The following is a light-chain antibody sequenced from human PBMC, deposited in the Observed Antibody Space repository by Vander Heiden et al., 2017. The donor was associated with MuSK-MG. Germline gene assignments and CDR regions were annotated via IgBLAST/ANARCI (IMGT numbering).Light chain of an antibody. Sequence: AIRMTQSPSSFSATTGDRVTITCRASQGISTYLAWYQQKPGKAPELLIYAASTLQSGVPSRFSGSGSGTDFTLTISCLQSEDFATYYCQQDHSYPYTFGQGTKLEIK. CDR3: QQDHSYPYT. V-gene: IGKV1-8*01. J-gene: IGKJ2*01. CDR2: AAS. CDR1: QGISTY.